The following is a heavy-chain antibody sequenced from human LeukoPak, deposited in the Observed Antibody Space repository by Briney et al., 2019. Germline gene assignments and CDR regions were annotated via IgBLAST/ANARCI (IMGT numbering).Heavy chain of an antibody. J-gene: IGHJ4*02. Sequence: ASVKVSCKASGYTFTGYYMHWVRQAPGQGLEWMGWISPNSGGTNYAQKFQGRVTMTRDTSISTAYMELSRLRSDDTAMYYCASNDYVWGSYRSLDYWGQGTLVTVSS. V-gene: IGHV1-2*02. CDR3: ASNDYVWGSYRSLDY. CDR2: ISPNSGGT. CDR1: GYTFTGYY. D-gene: IGHD3-16*02.